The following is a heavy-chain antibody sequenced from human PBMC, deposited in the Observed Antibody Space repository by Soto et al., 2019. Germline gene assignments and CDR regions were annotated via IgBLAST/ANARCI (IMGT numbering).Heavy chain of an antibody. Sequence: HEHLVQSGAEVKRPGASLKVSCKASGYSFTGYYIHWVRQAPGQGLEWMGWINPDSGATNYAQNCQRRVTLTSDTSISTASMDLTSLTSDDTAVYYCARGDDGTGGYPFPYFDYWGQGTLVIVSS. CDR1: GYSFTGYY. J-gene: IGHJ4*02. V-gene: IGHV1-2*02. CDR3: ARGDDGTGGYPFPYFDY. D-gene: IGHD2-8*02. CDR2: INPDSGAT.